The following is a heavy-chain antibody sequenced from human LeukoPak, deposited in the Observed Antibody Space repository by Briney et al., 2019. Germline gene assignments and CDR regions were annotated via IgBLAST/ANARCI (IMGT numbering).Heavy chain of an antibody. CDR1: GFIFSSYA. J-gene: IGHJ4*02. CDR2: ISTSGGNT. CDR3: AKPSRSSGWYGEFDY. Sequence: GGSLTLSCASCGFIFSSYALNWVRQAPAKGLDGVSAISTSGGNTYYADCVNGRFTISRHNSKNTLYLLMNSMRAEDTAGYYCAKPSRSSGWYGEFDYWGQGTLVTVSS. V-gene: IGHV3-23*01. D-gene: IGHD6-19*01.